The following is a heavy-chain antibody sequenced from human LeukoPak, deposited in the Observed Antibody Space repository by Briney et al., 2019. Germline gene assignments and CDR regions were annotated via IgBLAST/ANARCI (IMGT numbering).Heavy chain of an antibody. D-gene: IGHD2-21*02. V-gene: IGHV4-59*01. CDR3: ARGVVTAPQTFDY. CDR1: DGSISYFY. J-gene: IGHJ4*02. Sequence: SETLPLTCTVSDGSISYFYRSWIRQPPGKGLEWIGYIYYSGSTPYNPSLKSRVTMAVDTSKNQFSLKLSSVTAADTAVYYCARGVVTAPQTFDYWGQGTLVTVSS. CDR2: IYYSGST.